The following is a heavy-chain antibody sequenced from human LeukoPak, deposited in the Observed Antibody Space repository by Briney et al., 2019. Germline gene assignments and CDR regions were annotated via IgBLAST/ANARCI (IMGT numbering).Heavy chain of an antibody. D-gene: IGHD2-8*01. J-gene: IGHJ3*01. Sequence: GGSLRLSCAASGFTFSTYAMTWVRQAPGKGLEWVSTIGGGPVYYADSVKGRFTISRDDSKNTLFLQMKSLRAEDTAIYYCAKDSYSHNGIFDAFDLWGPGTMVTVSS. CDR2: IGGGPV. CDR3: AKDSYSHNGIFDAFDL. V-gene: IGHV3-23*01. CDR1: GFTFSTYA.